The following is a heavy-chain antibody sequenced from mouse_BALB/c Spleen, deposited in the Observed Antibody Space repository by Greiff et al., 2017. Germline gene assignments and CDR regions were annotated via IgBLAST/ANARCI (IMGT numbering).Heavy chain of an antibody. D-gene: IGHD1-1*01. CDR1: GFSLTSYG. CDR3: AREGEYYEYFDV. Sequence: VQRVESGPGLVQPSQSLSITCTVSGFSLTSYGVHWVRQSPGKGLEWLGVIWSGGSTDYNAAFISRLSISKDNSKSQVFFKMNSLQANDTAIYYCAREGEYYEYFDVWGAGTTVTVSS. V-gene: IGHV2-2*02. CDR2: IWSGGST. J-gene: IGHJ1*01.